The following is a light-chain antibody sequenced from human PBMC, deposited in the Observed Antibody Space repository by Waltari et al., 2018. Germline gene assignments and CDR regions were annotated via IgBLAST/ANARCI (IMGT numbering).Light chain of an antibody. CDR2: GAS. CDR3: QHYVRLPVT. J-gene: IGKJ1*01. V-gene: IGKV3-20*01. Sequence: EIVLTQSPGTLSLSPGERATLSCRARQSVATYLAWYQKKTGQAPRLLNYGASSRDTGVPDRFSASGSGTDVSLTSSSLEPGDVAVYYCQHYVRLPVTFSPGTNVESK. CDR1: QSVATY.